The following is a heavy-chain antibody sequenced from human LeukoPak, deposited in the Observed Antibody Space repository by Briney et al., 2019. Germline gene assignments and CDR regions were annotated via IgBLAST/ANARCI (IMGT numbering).Heavy chain of an antibody. CDR3: AKDEASRYSSSWFDY. Sequence: PGGSLRLSCAASGFTFSSYEMNWVRQAPGKGLEWVSYISSSGSTIYYADSVKGRFTISRDNSKNSLYLQMNSLRAEDTALYYCAKDEASRYSSSWFDYWGQGTLVTVSS. V-gene: IGHV3-48*03. J-gene: IGHJ4*02. D-gene: IGHD6-13*01. CDR2: ISSSGSTI. CDR1: GFTFSSYE.